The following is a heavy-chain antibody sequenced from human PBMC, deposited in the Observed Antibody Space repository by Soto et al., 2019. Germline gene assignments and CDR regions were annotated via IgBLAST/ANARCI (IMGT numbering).Heavy chain of an antibody. J-gene: IGHJ6*02. CDR2: ISSSGSTI. CDR1: GFTFSSYE. D-gene: IGHD6-13*01. V-gene: IGHV3-48*03. Sequence: GGSLRLSCAASGFTFSSYEMNWVRQVPEKGLEWVSYISSSGSTIYYADSVKGRFTISRDNAKNSLYLQMDSLRAEDTAVYYCAREGKYSSSWYRPHYYYYGMDVWGQGTTVTVSS. CDR3: AREGKYSSSWYRPHYYYYGMDV.